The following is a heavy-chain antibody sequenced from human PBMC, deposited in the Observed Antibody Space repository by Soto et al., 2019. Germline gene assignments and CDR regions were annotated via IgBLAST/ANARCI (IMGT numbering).Heavy chain of an antibody. Sequence: ASVKVSCKASGDGFSNYGFSWVRQAPGKGLEWLGWISAYDGQTNYTKKFQGRVTMTTDTSSSKAFMELKSMRSDDTAVYYCARVWYYDSSGYYAFDYWGLGTLVTVSS. CDR3: ARVWYYDSSGYYAFDY. J-gene: IGHJ4*02. D-gene: IGHD3-22*01. V-gene: IGHV1-18*01. CDR1: GDGFSNYG. CDR2: ISAYDGQT.